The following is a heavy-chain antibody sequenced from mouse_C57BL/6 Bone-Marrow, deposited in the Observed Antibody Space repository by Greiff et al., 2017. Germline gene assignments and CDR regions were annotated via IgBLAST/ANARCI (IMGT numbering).Heavy chain of an antibody. CDR2: INPNNGGT. J-gene: IGHJ2*01. V-gene: IGHV1-22*01. CDR1: GYTFTDYN. CDR3: ARGGYEYDGPDDLDY. Sequence: EVQLQQSGPELVKPGASVKMSCKASGYTFTDYNMHWVKQSHGKSLEWIGYINPNNGGTSYNQKFKGKATLTVNKSSSTAYMELRSLTSEESAVYYGARGGYEYDGPDDLDYWGQGTTRTVSS. D-gene: IGHD2-4*01.